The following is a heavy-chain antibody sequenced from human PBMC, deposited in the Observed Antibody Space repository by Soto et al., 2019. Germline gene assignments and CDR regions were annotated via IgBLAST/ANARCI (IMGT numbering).Heavy chain of an antibody. CDR1: GGSISSGDYY. CDR3: ARDAPYYYDSSY. D-gene: IGHD3-22*01. J-gene: IGHJ4*02. CDR2: IYYSGST. V-gene: IGHV4-30-4*01. Sequence: SSETLSLTCTVSGGSISSGDYYWSWIRQPPGKGLEWIGYIYYSGSTYYNPSLKSRVTISVDTSKNQFSLKLSSVTAADTAVYYCARDAPYYYDSSYWGQGTLVTVSS.